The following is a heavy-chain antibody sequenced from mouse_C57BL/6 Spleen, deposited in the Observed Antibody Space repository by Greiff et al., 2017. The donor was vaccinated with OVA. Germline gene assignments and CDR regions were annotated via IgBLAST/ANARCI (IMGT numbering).Heavy chain of an antibody. CDR2: IHPSDSDT. CDR3: AIPLYPDDDYDQDAMDY. D-gene: IGHD2-4*01. V-gene: IGHV1-74*01. CDR1: GYTFTSYW. Sequence: VQLQQPGAELVKPGASVKVSCKASGYTFTSYWMHWVKQRPGQGLEWIGRIHPSDSDTNYNQKFKGKATLTVDKSSSTAYMQLSSLTSEDAAVDYCAIPLYPDDDYDQDAMDYWGQGTSVTVSS. J-gene: IGHJ4*01.